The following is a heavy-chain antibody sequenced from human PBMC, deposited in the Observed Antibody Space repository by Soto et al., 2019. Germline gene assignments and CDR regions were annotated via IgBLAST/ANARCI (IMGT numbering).Heavy chain of an antibody. J-gene: IGHJ1*01. CDR2: IKEDGSAA. V-gene: IGHV3-7*03. CDR1: VFSISPYG. Sequence: PGGSLRLSCGASVFSISPYGMSWVRQSPGKGLEWVANIKEDGSAARYVDSARDRFLISRDNTKKSLYLQMTSLRAEDTAIYYCVRDGDVCSGSDCFRHFKHWARGTRVTV. CDR3: VRDGDVCSGSDCFRHFKH. D-gene: IGHD5-12*01.